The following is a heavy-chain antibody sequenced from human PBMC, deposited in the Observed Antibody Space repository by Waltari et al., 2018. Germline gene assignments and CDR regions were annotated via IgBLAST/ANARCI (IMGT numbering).Heavy chain of an antibody. D-gene: IGHD6-13*01. CDR3: VRGSGGAAAD. V-gene: IGHV4-4*02. Sequence: QVQLQESGPGLVKPSGTLSLTCVVFGDSIISSNWWTWVRQSPGKGLEWIGQIYHTGKINYNPSLKSRVTMSVDKSENQFSLRLSFVTAADTAMYYCVRGSGGAAADWGQGTLVTVSS. J-gene: IGHJ4*02. CDR1: GDSIISSNW. CDR2: IYHTGKI.